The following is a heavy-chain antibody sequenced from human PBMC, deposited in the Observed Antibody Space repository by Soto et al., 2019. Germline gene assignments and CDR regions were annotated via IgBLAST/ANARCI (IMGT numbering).Heavy chain of an antibody. Sequence: QVQLVQSGAEVKKPGASVKVSCKASGYTFTSYGISWVRQAPGQGPEWMGRISTYNGNTNYVQKLQGRVTMTTDPSTNTDYMELRSLRYDDTAVYYWARDPGYSTTWHQAFDIWGQGTMVTVSS. CDR2: ISTYNGNT. V-gene: IGHV1-18*01. CDR3: ARDPGYSTTWHQAFDI. J-gene: IGHJ3*02. D-gene: IGHD6-13*01. CDR1: GYTFTSYG.